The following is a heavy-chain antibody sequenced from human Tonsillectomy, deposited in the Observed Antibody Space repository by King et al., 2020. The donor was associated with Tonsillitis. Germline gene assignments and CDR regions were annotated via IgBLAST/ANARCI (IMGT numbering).Heavy chain of an antibody. V-gene: IGHV4-39*01. CDR2: VSYSGST. CDR3: SRHPRGGLLLFGKDIQFDY. CDR1: GGSISSSSYY. J-gene: IGHJ4*02. Sequence: LQLQESGPGLVKPSETLSLTCTGSGGSISSSSYYWGWIRQPPGNGLEWIGSVSYSGSTYYNPSLRGRVTISVDMSKNEFSLKLSSVTAADTSGFFCSRHPRGGLLLFGKDIQFDYWGQGTLVTVSS. D-gene: IGHD3-22*01.